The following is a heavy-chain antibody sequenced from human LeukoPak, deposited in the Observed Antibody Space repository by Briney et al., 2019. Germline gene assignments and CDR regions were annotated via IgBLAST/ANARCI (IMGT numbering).Heavy chain of an antibody. CDR3: ARNYYDSSAYYSLDY. CDR2: ISVYNGNT. CDR1: GYTFTSYG. D-gene: IGHD3-22*01. J-gene: IGHJ4*02. Sequence: ASVKVSCKASGYTFTSYGISWVRQAPGQGLEWMGWISVYNGNTNYAQELQGRVTMTTDTSTSTAYMELRSLRSDDTAVYYCARNYYDSSAYYSLDYWGQGTLVTVSS. V-gene: IGHV1-18*01.